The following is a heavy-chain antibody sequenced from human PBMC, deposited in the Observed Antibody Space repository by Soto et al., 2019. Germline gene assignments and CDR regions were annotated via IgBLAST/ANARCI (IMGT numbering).Heavy chain of an antibody. Sequence: EVQLVESGGGLVKPGGSLRLSCAASGFTFSSYSMNWVRQAPGKGLEWVSSISSSSSYIYYADSVKGRFTISRDNAKNSLYLKMNRLRAEDTDVYYCARELKGVTMVRGVRGNWFDPWGQGTLVTVSS. V-gene: IGHV3-21*01. D-gene: IGHD3-10*01. J-gene: IGHJ5*02. CDR3: ARELKGVTMVRGVRGNWFDP. CDR2: ISSSSSYI. CDR1: GFTFSSYS.